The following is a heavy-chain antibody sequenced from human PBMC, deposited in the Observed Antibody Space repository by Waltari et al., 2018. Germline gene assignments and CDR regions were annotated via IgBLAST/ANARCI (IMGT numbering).Heavy chain of an antibody. J-gene: IGHJ4*02. D-gene: IGHD6-6*01. Sequence: QVQLVQSGAEVKKPGASVKVSCKASGYTFTGYYMQGVRQAPGQGLEWMGRINPNGGGTNYAQKLQGRVTMTRDTSISTAYMELSRLRSDDTAVYYCARDHSSSSGDFDYWGQGTLVTVSS. CDR2: INPNGGGT. CDR3: ARDHSSSSGDFDY. CDR1: GYTFTGYY. V-gene: IGHV1-2*06.